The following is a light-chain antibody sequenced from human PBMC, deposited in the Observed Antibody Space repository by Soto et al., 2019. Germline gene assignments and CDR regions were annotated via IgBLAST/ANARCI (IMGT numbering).Light chain of an antibody. CDR1: SSDVGGYKY. CDR3: TSYTISSTVV. V-gene: IGLV2-14*01. Sequence: QSALTQPASVSGSPGQSITISCTGSSSDVGGYKYVSWYQQRPGKAPKLMIYDVSHRPSGVSNRFSGSKSGSTASLTIFGLQAEDEADYYCTSYTISSTVVFGGGTKLTVL. CDR2: DVS. J-gene: IGLJ2*01.